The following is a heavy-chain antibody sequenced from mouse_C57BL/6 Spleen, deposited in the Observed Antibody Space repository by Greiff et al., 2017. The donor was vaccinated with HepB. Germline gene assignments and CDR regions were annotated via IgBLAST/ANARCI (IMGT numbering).Heavy chain of an antibody. CDR3: ARYYSNYVDAMDY. D-gene: IGHD2-5*01. CDR1: GFNIKDYY. J-gene: IGHJ4*01. Sequence: VHVKQSGAELVKPGASVKLSCTASGFNIKDYYMHWVKQRTEQGLEWIGRIDPEDGETKYAPKFQGKATITADTSSNTAYLQLRSLTSEDTAVYYCARYYSNYVDAMDYWGQGTSVTVSS. CDR2: IDPEDGET. V-gene: IGHV14-2*01.